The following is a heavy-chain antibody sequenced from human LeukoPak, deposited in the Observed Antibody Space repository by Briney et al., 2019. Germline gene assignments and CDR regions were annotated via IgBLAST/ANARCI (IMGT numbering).Heavy chain of an antibody. CDR1: GGSISSYY. Sequence: SETLSLTCTVSGGSISSYYWSWIRQPPGKVLEWIGYIYYSGSTNYNPSLKSRVTISVDTSKNQFSLKLSSVTAADTAVYYCARVRGSGKYYYYYMDVWGKGTTVTISS. CDR2: IYYSGST. J-gene: IGHJ6*03. D-gene: IGHD3-10*01. CDR3: ARVRGSGKYYYYYMDV. V-gene: IGHV4-59*01.